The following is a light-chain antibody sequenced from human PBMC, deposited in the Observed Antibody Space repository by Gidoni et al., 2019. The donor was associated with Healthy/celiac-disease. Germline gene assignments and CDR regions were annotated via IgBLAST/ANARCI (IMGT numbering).Light chain of an antibody. CDR2: KAS. J-gene: IGKJ1*01. CDR1: QSISSW. CDR3: QQYNSYST. V-gene: IGKV1-5*03. Sequence: DIQIPQSPSPLSASVGDRVTITCRASQSISSWLAWYQQKPGKAPKLLIYKASSLESGVPSRFSGSGSGTEFTLTISSLQPDDFATYYCQQYNSYSTFGQGTKVEIK.